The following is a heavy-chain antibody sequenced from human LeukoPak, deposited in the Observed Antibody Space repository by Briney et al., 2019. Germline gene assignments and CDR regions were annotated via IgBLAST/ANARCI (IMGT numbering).Heavy chain of an antibody. V-gene: IGHV3-74*01. CDR3: ARDGGASTPFDY. D-gene: IGHD2-15*01. CDR1: GFTFSSYW. CDR2: ITYDESST. J-gene: IGHJ4*02. Sequence: GGSLRLSCAASGFTFSSYWIHWVRQAPGKGLVWVSRITYDESSTNYADSVNGRFTISRDNAKSTVYLQMNSLTAEDTAVYYCARDGGASTPFDYWGQGTLVTVSS.